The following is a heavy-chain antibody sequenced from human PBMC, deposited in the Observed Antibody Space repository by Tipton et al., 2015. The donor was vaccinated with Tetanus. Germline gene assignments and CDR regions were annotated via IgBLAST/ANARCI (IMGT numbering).Heavy chain of an antibody. D-gene: IGHD2-8*01. V-gene: IGHV4-59*01. J-gene: IGHJ4*02. Sequence: TLSLTCTVSGGSISSYYWSWIRQPPGKGPEWIGQIHSSGGTNYIPSLKSRVTISLDTSKNQFSLRLTSVTAADTAVYYCARGMVSWGIFPYWGQGTLVTVSS. CDR3: ARGMVSWGIFPY. CDR2: IHSSGGT. CDR1: GGSISSYY.